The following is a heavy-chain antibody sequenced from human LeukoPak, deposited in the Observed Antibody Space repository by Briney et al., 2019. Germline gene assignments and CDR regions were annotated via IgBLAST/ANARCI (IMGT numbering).Heavy chain of an antibody. CDR2: ISGSGGST. J-gene: IGHJ4*02. D-gene: IGHD3-22*01. Sequence: PGGSLRLSCAASGYTFGDYGMSWVRQVPGKGLEWVSAISGSGGSTYYADSVKGRFTISRDNSKNTLYLQMNSLRAEDTAVYYCAKGLYYYDSSGFHYWGQGTLFTVSS. V-gene: IGHV3-23*01. CDR1: GYTFGDYG. CDR3: AKGLYYYDSSGFHY.